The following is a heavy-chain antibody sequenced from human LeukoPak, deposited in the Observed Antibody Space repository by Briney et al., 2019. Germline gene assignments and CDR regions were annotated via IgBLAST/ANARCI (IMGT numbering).Heavy chain of an antibody. CDR1: GFTFSDYY. D-gene: IGHD3-3*01. J-gene: IGHJ4*02. CDR3: ARDRMRIFGVVTYMFDY. V-gene: IGHV3-11*01. CDR2: ISSSGSTT. Sequence: PGGALRLSCAASGFTFSDYYMSWIRQAPGKGLEWVSYISSSGSTTYYADSVKGRFTISRDNTKNSLYLQMNSLRAEDTAVYYCARDRMRIFGVVTYMFDYWGQGTLVTVSS.